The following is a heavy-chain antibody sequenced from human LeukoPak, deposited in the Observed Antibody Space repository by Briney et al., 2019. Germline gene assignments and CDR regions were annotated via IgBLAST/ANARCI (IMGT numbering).Heavy chain of an antibody. CDR3: ARFLAVDNWFDP. CDR1: GYTFTTYD. Sequence: ASVNVSFRASGYTFTTYDINGVRQAIGQGHERMGWMNPNSVNTGYEQKCQGRVTKTRNTSISTAYMELSSLRSEDTAVYYCARFLAVDNWFDPWGEGTLVTVSS. CDR2: MNPNSVNT. V-gene: IGHV1-8*01. J-gene: IGHJ5*02. D-gene: IGHD6-19*01.